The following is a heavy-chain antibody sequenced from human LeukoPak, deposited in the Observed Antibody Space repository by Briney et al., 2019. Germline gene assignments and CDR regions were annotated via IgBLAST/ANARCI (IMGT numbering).Heavy chain of an antibody. CDR1: VDSISGYY. CDR3: ARGKYYFDY. CDR2: MYYSGNT. Sequence: SETLSLTCTVSVDSISGYYWSWIRQPPGKGLEWIGYMYYSGNTNYNPSLKSRLTTSLDTSKNQFSLELSSVTAADTAVYYCARGKYYFDYWGQGTLVTVSS. V-gene: IGHV4-59*01. J-gene: IGHJ4*02.